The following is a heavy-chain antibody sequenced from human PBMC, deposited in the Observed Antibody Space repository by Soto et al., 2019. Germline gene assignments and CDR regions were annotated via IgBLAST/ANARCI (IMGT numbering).Heavy chain of an antibody. D-gene: IGHD6-13*01. J-gene: IGHJ4*02. Sequence: LSLTCAASGFTFSSYAMSWVRQAPGKGLEWVSAIRGSGGSTYYADSGKGRFTISRDSSKNTLYLQMNSLRADDTAVYDGAKSMAAAVHFDYWGQGTLVTVSS. V-gene: IGHV3-23*01. CDR1: GFTFSSYA. CDR2: IRGSGGST. CDR3: AKSMAAAVHFDY.